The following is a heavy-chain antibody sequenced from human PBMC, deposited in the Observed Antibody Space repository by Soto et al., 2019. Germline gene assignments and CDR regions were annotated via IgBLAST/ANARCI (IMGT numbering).Heavy chain of an antibody. CDR2: IWYDGSNK. D-gene: IGHD3-22*01. V-gene: IGHV3-33*01. Sequence: QVQLVDSGGGVVQHGGSLRLSCVASGFTFSNSGMNWVRQAPGKGLEWVASIWYDGSNKYYADSVQGRFTISRDNSQNTLSLQMNSLTAEDTPMYYCARDTRIYYYDTSGYIQHWGQGTLVTVSS. CDR1: GFTFSNSG. J-gene: IGHJ1*01. CDR3: ARDTRIYYYDTSGYIQH.